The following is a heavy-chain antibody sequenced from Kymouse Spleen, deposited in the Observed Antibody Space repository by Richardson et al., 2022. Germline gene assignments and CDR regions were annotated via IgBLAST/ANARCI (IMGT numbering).Heavy chain of an antibody. D-gene: IGHD3-22*01. CDR2: IYYSGST. CDR1: GGSISSSSYY. J-gene: IGHJ4*02. Sequence: QLQLQESGPGLVKPSETLSLTCTVSGGSISSSSYYWGWIRQPPGKGLEWIGSIYYSGSTYYNPSLKSRVTISVDTSKNQFSLKLSSVTAADTAVYYCAGDYDSSGYYAASFDYWGQGTLVTVSS. CDR3: AGDYDSSGYYAASFDY. V-gene: IGHV4-39*01.